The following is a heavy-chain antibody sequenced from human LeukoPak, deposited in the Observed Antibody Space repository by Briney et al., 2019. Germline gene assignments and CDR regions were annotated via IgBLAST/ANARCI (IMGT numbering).Heavy chain of an antibody. D-gene: IGHD3-10*01. V-gene: IGHV1-2*02. Sequence: ASVKVSCKASGYTFTGYYMHWVRQAPGQGLEWMGWINPNSGGTNYAQKFQGRVTMTRDTSISTAYMELSRLRSDDTAVYYCGRDRITMVRGVITALGWFDPWGQGTLVTVSS. CDR3: GRDRITMVRGVITALGWFDP. J-gene: IGHJ5*02. CDR2: INPNSGGT. CDR1: GYTFTGYY.